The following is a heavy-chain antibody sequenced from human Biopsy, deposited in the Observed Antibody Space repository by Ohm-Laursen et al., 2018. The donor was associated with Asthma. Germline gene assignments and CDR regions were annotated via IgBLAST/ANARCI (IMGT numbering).Heavy chain of an antibody. J-gene: IGHJ5*02. V-gene: IGHV4-30-4*01. CDR3: ARASVAASSNWFDP. D-gene: IGHD6-19*01. Sequence: TLSLTCTVSGASIKTDDHYWSWLRQPPGKGLEWFGFIHYSGSTSYNPSLKGGVTISVDTSKNQFSLKLSSVTAADTAVYYCARASVAASSNWFDPWGHGTLVTVSS. CDR1: GASIKTDDHY. CDR2: IHYSGST.